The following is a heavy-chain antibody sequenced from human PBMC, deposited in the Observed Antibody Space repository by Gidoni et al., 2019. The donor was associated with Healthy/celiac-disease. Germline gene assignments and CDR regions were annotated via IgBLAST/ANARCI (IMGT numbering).Heavy chain of an antibody. CDR2: ISGSGGST. D-gene: IGHD3-3*01. CDR1: GFTFSSYA. J-gene: IGHJ5*02. V-gene: IGHV3-23*01. Sequence: EVQLLESGGGLVQPGGSLRPSCAASGFTFSSYAMSWVRQAPGKGLEWVSAISGSGGSTSYADSVKGRFTISRDNSKNTLYLQMNSLRAEDTAVYYCAKANPPNYDFWSGTVEANWFDPWGQGTLVTVSS. CDR3: AKANPPNYDFWSGTVEANWFDP.